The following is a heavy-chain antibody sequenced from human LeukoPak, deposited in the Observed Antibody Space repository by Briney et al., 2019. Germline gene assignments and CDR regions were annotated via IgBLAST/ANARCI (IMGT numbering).Heavy chain of an antibody. CDR3: ARHRAYSSSSPFDY. V-gene: IGHV4-59*08. D-gene: IGHD6-6*01. Sequence: SETLSLTCSVSGGSISSLYWSWIRQPPGKGLEWIGYIYYTGSTKYNPSLKSRVTMFVDMSKNQFSMRLSSVTAADTAVYYCARHRAYSSSSPFDYWGQGTLVTVPS. CDR1: GGSISSLY. CDR2: IYYTGST. J-gene: IGHJ4*02.